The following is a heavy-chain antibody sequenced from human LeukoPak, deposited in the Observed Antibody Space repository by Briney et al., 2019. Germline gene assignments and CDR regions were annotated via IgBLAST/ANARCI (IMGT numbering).Heavy chain of an antibody. CDR2: IKSKTDGGTT. CDR3: TTVERGVDVGYYYYYYMDV. D-gene: IGHD3-10*01. Sequence: PGGSLRLSCAASGFTFSSYAVSWVRQAPGKGLEWVGRIKSKTDGGTTDYAAPVKGRFTISRDDSKNTLYLQMNSLKTEDTAVYYCTTVERGVDVGYYYYYYMDVWGKGTTVTVSS. CDR1: GFTFSSYA. J-gene: IGHJ6*03. V-gene: IGHV3-15*01.